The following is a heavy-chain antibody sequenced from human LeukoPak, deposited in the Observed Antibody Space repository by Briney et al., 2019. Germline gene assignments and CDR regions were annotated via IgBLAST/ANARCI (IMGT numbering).Heavy chain of an antibody. V-gene: IGHV3-7*04. Sequence: GGSLRLSCAASGFTFSSFWMSWVRQAPGKGLEWVANIKQDGSEKYYVDSVKGRFTVSRDNAENSLYLQMNSLRAEDTAVYYCARGYCSGGSCFSSTGNFDRWGRGTLVTVSS. D-gene: IGHD2-15*01. CDR2: IKQDGSEK. CDR1: GFTFSSFW. CDR3: ARGYCSGGSCFSSTGNFDR. J-gene: IGHJ2*01.